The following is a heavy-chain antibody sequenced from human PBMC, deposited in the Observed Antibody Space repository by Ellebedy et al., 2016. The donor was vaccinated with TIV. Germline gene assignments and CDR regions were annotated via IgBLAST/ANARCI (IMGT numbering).Heavy chain of an antibody. J-gene: IGHJ4*02. D-gene: IGHD4-17*01. V-gene: IGHV3-53*04. CDR2: IYGGGTT. Sequence: GESLKISCAASGFTVSSNFMTWVRQPPGKGLKWVSVIYGGGTTYYANSVKGRFTISRQKSKNSLDLQMNNLRVEDTAVYYCARATVTPILDYWGQGTLVTVSS. CDR3: ARATVTPILDY. CDR1: GFTVSSNF.